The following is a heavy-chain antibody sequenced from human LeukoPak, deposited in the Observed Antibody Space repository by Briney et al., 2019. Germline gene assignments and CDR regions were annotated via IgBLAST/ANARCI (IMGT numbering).Heavy chain of an antibody. CDR2: IGGSGTTI. CDR1: GFTFSNYE. J-gene: IGHJ4*02. CDR3: ARVYGSGRQWGYFDY. Sequence: PGGSLRLSWAASGFTFSNYEMNWVRQAPGKGLEWVSCIGGSGTTICYADSVKGRFTISRDNAKNSLYLQMNSLRAEDTGVYYCARVYGSGRQWGYFDYWGQGTLVTVSS. V-gene: IGHV3-48*03. D-gene: IGHD3-10*01.